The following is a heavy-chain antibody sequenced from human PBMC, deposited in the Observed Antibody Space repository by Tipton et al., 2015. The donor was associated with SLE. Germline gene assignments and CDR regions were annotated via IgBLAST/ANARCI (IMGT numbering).Heavy chain of an antibody. D-gene: IGHD3-22*01. J-gene: IGHJ4*02. CDR3: ARGRVAYYYDSSGRFDY. CDR1: GGSISRSTFY. CDR2: IFSSCNT. Sequence: TLSLTCTVSGGSISRSTFYWGWIRQAPGKVLEWIGGIFSSCNTYYNPSLKSRVTISVDTSKNQFSLKLSSVTAADTAVYYCARGRVAYYYDSSGRFDYWGKGTLVTVSS. V-gene: IGHV4-39*07.